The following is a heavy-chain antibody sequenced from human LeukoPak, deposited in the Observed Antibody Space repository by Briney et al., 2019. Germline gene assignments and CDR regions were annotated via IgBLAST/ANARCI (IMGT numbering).Heavy chain of an antibody. CDR3: AREVEMATQSNSSSYYYYMDV. J-gene: IGHJ6*03. CDR2: INPNSGGT. V-gene: IGHV1-2*02. Sequence: ASVKVSCKASGYTFTGYYMHWVRQAPGQGLEWMGWINPNSGGTNYAQKFQGRVTMTRDTSISTAYMELSRLRSDDTAVYYCAREVEMATQSNSSSYYYYMDVWGKGTTVTVSS. D-gene: IGHD5-24*01. CDR1: GYTFTGYY.